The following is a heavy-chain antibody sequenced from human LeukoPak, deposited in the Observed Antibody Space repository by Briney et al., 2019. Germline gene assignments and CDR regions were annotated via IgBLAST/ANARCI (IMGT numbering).Heavy chain of an antibody. CDR3: ARDPGRGYSGYADY. Sequence: ASVTVSCKASGNTFTSYGISWVRQAPGQGLEWMGRISGYNGNTNYAQKLQGRVTMTTDTSTSTAYMELRSLRSDDTAVYYCARDPGRGYSGYADYWGQGTLVTVSS. CDR2: ISGYNGNT. CDR1: GNTFTSYG. D-gene: IGHD5-12*01. J-gene: IGHJ4*02. V-gene: IGHV1-18*01.